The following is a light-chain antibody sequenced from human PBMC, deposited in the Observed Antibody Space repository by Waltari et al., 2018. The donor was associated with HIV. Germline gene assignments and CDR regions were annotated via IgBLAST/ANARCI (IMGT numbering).Light chain of an antibody. V-gene: IGKV3-15*01. CDR1: ESVDRN. Sequence: EIVMTQSPATLSVSPGERATLSCRASESVDRNLAWYQQKPGQAPRLLIYGASTRATGIPARFSGSGSGTEFTLTISSLQSEDFAVYYCQQYGNWPFFGGGTKVEIK. J-gene: IGKJ4*01. CDR3: QQYGNWPF. CDR2: GAS.